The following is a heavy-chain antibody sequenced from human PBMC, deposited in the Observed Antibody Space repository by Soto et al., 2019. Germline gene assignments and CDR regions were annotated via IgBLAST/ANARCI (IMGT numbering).Heavy chain of an antibody. J-gene: IGHJ5*02. Sequence: QITLKESGPTLVKPTQTLTLTCTFSGFSLTTSAVGVGWIRQPPGKALEWLALIYWDDDKRYHASLKSRLTITKNTSKHQVVLTMTNMDPVDTATYYCARSRGDILPAYYDGWFDPWGQGTLVTVSS. V-gene: IGHV2-5*02. CDR3: ARSRGDILPAYYDGWFDP. D-gene: IGHD3-9*01. CDR1: GFSLTTSAVG. CDR2: IYWDDDK.